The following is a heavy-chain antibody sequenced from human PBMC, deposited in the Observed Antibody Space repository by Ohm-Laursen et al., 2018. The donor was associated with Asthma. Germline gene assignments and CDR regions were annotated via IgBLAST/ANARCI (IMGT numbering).Heavy chain of an antibody. CDR2: IYYSGGT. Sequence: TLSLTCTVSGGSISSGDYYWRWIRQPPGKGLERIGYIYYSGGTYYNPSLKSRVTISVDTSKNQFSLKLSSVTAADTAVYYCARVLVVDHIFDIWGQGTMVTVSS. CDR1: GGSISSGDYY. J-gene: IGHJ3*02. CDR3: ARVLVVDHIFDI. D-gene: IGHD2-15*01. V-gene: IGHV4-30-4*01.